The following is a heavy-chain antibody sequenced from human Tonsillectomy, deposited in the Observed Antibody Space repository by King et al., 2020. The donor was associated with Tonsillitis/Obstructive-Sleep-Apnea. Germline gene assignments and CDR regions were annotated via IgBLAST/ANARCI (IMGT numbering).Heavy chain of an antibody. CDR2: ISFEDGSNK. J-gene: IGHJ4*02. D-gene: IGHD3-10*01. CDR3: GRYNYYDSGSHIDY. CDR1: GFIFSSYG. Sequence: QVQLVESGGGVVQPGRSLRLSCAASGFIFSSYGMHWVRQAPGKGLEWVAVISFEDGSNKYYADSVKGRFTISRDNSKNTVYLQMNSLSAEDTAVYYCGRYNYYDSGSHIDYWGQGTMVTVSS. V-gene: IGHV3-30*03.